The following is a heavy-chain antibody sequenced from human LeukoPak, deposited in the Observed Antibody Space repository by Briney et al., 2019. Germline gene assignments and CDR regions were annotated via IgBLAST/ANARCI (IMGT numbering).Heavy chain of an antibody. CDR2: ISGSGGST. D-gene: IGHD3-10*01. CDR1: GFTFSSYA. CDR3: AKRILRVWFGEPRDYYFDY. J-gene: IGHJ4*02. Sequence: GGSLRLSCAASGFTFSSYAMSGVRQAPGKGLEWVSAISGSGGSTYYADSVKGRFTISRDNSKNTLYLQMNSLRAEDTAVYYCAKRILRVWFGEPRDYYFDYWGQGTLVTVSS. V-gene: IGHV3-23*01.